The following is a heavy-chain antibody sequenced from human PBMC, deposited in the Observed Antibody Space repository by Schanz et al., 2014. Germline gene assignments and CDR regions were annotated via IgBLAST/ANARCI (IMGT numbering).Heavy chain of an antibody. CDR1: GYTFTTYA. CDR3: ARDRRFFDRDDLYYFDS. V-gene: IGHV1-18*01. D-gene: IGHD3-3*01. Sequence: QVQLVQSGAEVKKPGASVRVSCKASGYTFTTYAMSWVRQAPGQGLEWVGWISVYTGNTKYGQKFQGRVTMTTDTSTSTAYMALTDLRSDDTAVYYCARDRRFFDRDDLYYFDSWGQGTLVTVSS. CDR2: ISVYTGNT. J-gene: IGHJ4*02.